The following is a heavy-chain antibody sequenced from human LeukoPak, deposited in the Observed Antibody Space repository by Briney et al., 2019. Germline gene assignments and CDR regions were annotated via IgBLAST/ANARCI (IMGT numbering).Heavy chain of an antibody. Sequence: SDTLSLTCTVSGASISSSYWSWIRQPPGKGLEWIGYIYYSGSTNYNPSLKSRVTISLDTSKNQFSLNLSSVTAADTAVYYCARGGERLARVEHWGQGTLVTVSS. D-gene: IGHD1-26*01. CDR2: IYYSGST. V-gene: IGHV4-59*07. CDR3: ARGGERLARVEH. J-gene: IGHJ4*02. CDR1: GASISSSY.